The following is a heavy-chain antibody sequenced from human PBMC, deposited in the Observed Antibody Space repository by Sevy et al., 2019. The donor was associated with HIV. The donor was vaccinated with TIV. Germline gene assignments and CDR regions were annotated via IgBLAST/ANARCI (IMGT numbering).Heavy chain of an antibody. CDR1: GGSINNYY. CDR3: ARLRFWSSSSGSTNYFDY. CDR2: ISYSGTT. D-gene: IGHD6-6*01. Sequence: SETLSLTCTVSGGSINNYYWSWIRQSPGKGLEWIGYISYSGTTNYNPSLKSRFTISVDTSKNQFSLKLSSVTAADTAVYYCARLRFWSSSSGSTNYFDYWGQGTLVTVSS. V-gene: IGHV4-59*08. J-gene: IGHJ4*02.